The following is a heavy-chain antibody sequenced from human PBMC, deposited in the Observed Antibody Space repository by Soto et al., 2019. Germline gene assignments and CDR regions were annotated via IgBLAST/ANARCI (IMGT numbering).Heavy chain of an antibody. D-gene: IGHD2-2*01. J-gene: IGHJ6*02. Sequence: SETLSLTCTVSGGSISGYCCGWIRQPPGKGLEYIWFICYRWSTNYNPSLKIRVTMSVDTSRNQFPLNLNSVTAADTAVDDCASPQLLTFYYALDVWGQGTTVTVSS. CDR1: GGSISGYC. V-gene: IGHV4-59*01. CDR3: ASPQLLTFYYALDV. CDR2: ICYRWST.